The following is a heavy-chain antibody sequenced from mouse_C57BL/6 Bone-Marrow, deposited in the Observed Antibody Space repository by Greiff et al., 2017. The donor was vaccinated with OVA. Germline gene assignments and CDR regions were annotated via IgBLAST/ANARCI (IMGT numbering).Heavy chain of an antibody. V-gene: IGHV2-9-1*01. CDR2: IWTGGGT. J-gene: IGHJ2*01. CDR3: SRNLHYDYDRYYFSY. Sequence: VQLQQSGPGLVAPSQSLSITCTVSGFSLTSYAISWVRQPPGKGLEWLGVIWTGGGTNYNSAHKSRLSISKDNSKSQVFLTMNSLQTDDTARYCCSRNLHYDYDRYYFSYWGPGPTLTVSS. CDR1: GFSLTSYA. D-gene: IGHD2-4*01.